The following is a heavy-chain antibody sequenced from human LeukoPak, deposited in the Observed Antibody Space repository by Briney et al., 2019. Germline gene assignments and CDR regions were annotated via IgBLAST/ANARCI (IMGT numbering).Heavy chain of an antibody. CDR2: IYPGDSAT. D-gene: IGHD3-22*01. CDR3: ARERSSGYYTEDAFDM. V-gene: IGHV5-51*01. CDR1: GYSFTIYW. Sequence: GESLKISCTASGYSFTIYWIGWVRQMPEKGRERMGIIYPGDSATRYSPSLQGQVTTSAVKSISTAYLQWTRLKASDTDMYYCARERSSGYYTEDAFDMWGQGTMVTVSS. J-gene: IGHJ3*02.